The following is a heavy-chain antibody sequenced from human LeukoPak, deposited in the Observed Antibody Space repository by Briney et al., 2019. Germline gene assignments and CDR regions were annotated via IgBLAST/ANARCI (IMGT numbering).Heavy chain of an antibody. J-gene: IGHJ4*02. CDR1: GFTFTTFW. D-gene: IGHD4-11*01. CDR3: ARGPSVPRLTDRFDY. CDR2: ISSSSSYI. V-gene: IGHV3-21*01. Sequence: GGSLRLSCAASGFTFTTFWMTWVRQAPGKGLEWVSSISSSSSYIYYADSVKGRFTISRDNAKNSLYLQMNSLRAEDTAVYYCARGPSVPRLTDRFDYWGQGTLVTVSS.